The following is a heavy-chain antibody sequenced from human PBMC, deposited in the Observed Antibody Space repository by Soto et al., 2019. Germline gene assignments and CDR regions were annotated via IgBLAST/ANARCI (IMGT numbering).Heavy chain of an antibody. V-gene: IGHV4-4*02. J-gene: IGHJ4*02. D-gene: IGHD3-3*01. CDR1: GDSISSRNW. CDR3: ARVDYDFWSGYYLDY. CDR2: ISHGGNP. Sequence: PSETLSLTCTVSGDSISSRNWWNWVRQPPGKGLEFLGQISHGGNPNYNPSLQSRVTISLDRSKNQFSLKLSSVTAADTAVYYCARVDYDFWSGYYLDYWGQGTLVTVS.